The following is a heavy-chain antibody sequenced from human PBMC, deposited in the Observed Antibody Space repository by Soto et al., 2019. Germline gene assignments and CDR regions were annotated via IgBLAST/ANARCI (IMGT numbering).Heavy chain of an antibody. Sequence: QVQLVQSEAEVKRPGSSVKVSCKASVGTFSTYTINWVRQAPGQGLEWMGRTIPMLGIANYAQKFQGRVTSTADQSTTTAYLEMSSLRAEDTAVYYCAGLITSMVFGYWGQGTMVTVSP. D-gene: IGHD5-18*01. J-gene: IGHJ4*02. V-gene: IGHV1-69*02. CDR1: VGTFSTYT. CDR3: AGLITSMVFGY. CDR2: TIPMLGIA.